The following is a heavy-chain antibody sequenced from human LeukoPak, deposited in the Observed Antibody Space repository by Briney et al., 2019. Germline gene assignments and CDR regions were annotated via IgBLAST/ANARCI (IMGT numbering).Heavy chain of an antibody. CDR1: GFTFSSYA. V-gene: IGHV3-23*01. CDR3: AKDALLSNSGNYFDY. D-gene: IGHD3-10*01. J-gene: IGHJ4*02. Sequence: GGSLRLSWAASGFTFSSYAMSWVRQAPGKWLEWVSAISGSGGSTYYADSVKGRFTISRDNSNNTLYLQMNRLRAEDTAVYYCAKDALLSNSGNYFDYWGQGTLVTVSS. CDR2: ISGSGGST.